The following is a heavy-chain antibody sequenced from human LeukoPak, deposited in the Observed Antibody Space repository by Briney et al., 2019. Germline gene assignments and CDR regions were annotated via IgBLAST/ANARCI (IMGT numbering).Heavy chain of an antibody. CDR1: GGSISSSSYY. D-gene: IGHD5/OR15-5a*01. CDR2: IYYSGST. Sequence: PSETLSLTCTVSGGSISSSSYYWGWIRQPPGKGLEWIGSIYYSGSTYYNPSLKSRVTISVDTSKNQFSLKLSSVTAADMAVYYCARHGGDIVSRPFDYWGQGTLVTVSS. V-gene: IGHV4-39*01. CDR3: ARHGGDIVSRPFDY. J-gene: IGHJ4*02.